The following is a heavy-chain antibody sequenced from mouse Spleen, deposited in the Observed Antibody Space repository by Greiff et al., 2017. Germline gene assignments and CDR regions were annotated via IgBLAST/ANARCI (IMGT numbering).Heavy chain of an antibody. CDR3: ARGIYYDYDWYFDV. V-gene: IGHV1-72*01. CDR2: IDPNSGGT. J-gene: IGHJ1*01. CDR1: GYTFTSYW. Sequence: QVQLKQPGAELVKPGASVKLSCKASGYTFTSYWMHWVKQRPGRGLEWIGRIDPNSGGTKYNEKFKSKATLTVDKPSSTAYMQLSSLTSEDSAVYYCARGIYYDYDWYFDVWGAGTTVTVSS. D-gene: IGHD2-4*01.